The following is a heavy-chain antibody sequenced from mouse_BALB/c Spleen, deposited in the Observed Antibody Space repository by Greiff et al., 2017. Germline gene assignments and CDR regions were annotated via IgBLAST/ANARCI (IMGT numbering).Heavy chain of an antibody. J-gene: IGHJ3*01. CDR1: GYTFTSYW. D-gene: IGHD2-10*01. V-gene: IGHV1-7*01. Sequence: QVHVKQSGAELAKPGASVKMSCKASGYTFTSYWMHWVKQRPGQGLEWIGYINPSTGYTEYNQKFKDKATLTADKSSSTAYMQLSSLTSEDSAVYYCATTPSRPTMGAYWGQGALVSVSA. CDR2: INPSTGYT. CDR3: ATTPSRPTMGAY.